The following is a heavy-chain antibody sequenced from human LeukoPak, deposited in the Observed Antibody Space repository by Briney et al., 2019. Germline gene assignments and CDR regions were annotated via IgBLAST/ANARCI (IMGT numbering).Heavy chain of an antibody. V-gene: IGHV3-15*01. D-gene: IGHD6-13*01. Sequence: PGGSPRLSCAASGFTFSNAWMSWVRQAPGKGLEWVGRIKSKTDGGTTDYAAPVKGRFTISRDDSKNTLYLQMNSLKTEDTAVYYCAKDLVSAAGLFYYGMDVWGQGTTVTVSS. CDR2: IKSKTDGGTT. CDR1: GFTFSNAW. CDR3: AKDLVSAAGLFYYGMDV. J-gene: IGHJ6*02.